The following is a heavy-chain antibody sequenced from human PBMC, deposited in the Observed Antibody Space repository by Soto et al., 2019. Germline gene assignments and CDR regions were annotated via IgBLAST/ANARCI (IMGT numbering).Heavy chain of an antibody. V-gene: IGHV3-30*18. J-gene: IGHJ4*02. CDR1: GFTFSSYG. Sequence: AGGSLRLSCAASGFTFSSYGMHWVRQAPGKGLEWVAVISYDGSNKYYADSVKGRFTISRDNSKNTLYLQMNSLRAEDTAVYYCAKDRGLRWFETNIDYWGQGTLVTVSS. CDR2: ISYDGSNK. D-gene: IGHD3-10*01. CDR3: AKDRGLRWFETNIDY.